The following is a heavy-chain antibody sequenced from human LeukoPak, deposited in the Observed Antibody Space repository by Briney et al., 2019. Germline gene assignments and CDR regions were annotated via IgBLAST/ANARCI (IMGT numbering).Heavy chain of an antibody. CDR3: ARPAFGGYPNAFDI. CDR1: GGSISNYY. CDR2: IYYSGST. J-gene: IGHJ3*02. V-gene: IGHV4-59*08. Sequence: SETLSLTCTVSGGSISNYYWSWIRQPPGKGLEWIGNIYYSGSTNSNPSLKSRVTISVDTSKNQFSLRLSSVTAADTAVYYCARPAFGGYPNAFDIWSQGTMVTVSS. D-gene: IGHD5-12*01.